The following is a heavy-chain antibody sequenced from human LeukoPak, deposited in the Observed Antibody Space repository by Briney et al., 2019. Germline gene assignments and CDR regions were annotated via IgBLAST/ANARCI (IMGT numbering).Heavy chain of an antibody. CDR2: INHSGST. D-gene: IGHD6-13*01. CDR1: GGSFSGYY. CDR3: ARGSITAAGTDY. J-gene: IGHJ4*02. V-gene: IGHV4-34*01. Sequence: SETLSLTCAVYGGSFSGYYWSWIRQPPGKGLEWIGEINHSGSTNYNPSLKSRVTISVDTSKNQFSLKLSSVTAADTAVYYCARGSITAAGTDYWGQGTLVTVSS.